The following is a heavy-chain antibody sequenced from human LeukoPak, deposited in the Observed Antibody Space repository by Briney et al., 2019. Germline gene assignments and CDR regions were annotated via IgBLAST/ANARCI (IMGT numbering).Heavy chain of an antibody. Sequence: PGGSLRLSCAASGFTFISYWTSWVRQAPGKGLEWVANIKQDGSEKYYVDSVKGRFTISRDNAKNSLYLQMDSLRAEDTAVYYCASDDYYGSGSYEVDYWGQGTLVTVSS. V-gene: IGHV3-7*01. CDR1: GFTFISYW. CDR3: ASDDYYGSGSYEVDY. J-gene: IGHJ4*02. CDR2: IKQDGSEK. D-gene: IGHD3-10*01.